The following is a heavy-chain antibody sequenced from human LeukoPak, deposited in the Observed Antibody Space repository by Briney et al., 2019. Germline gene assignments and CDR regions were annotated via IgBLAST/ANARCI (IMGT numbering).Heavy chain of an antibody. CDR3: VRDRAVRYPREETFDI. D-gene: IGHD3-10*01. V-gene: IGHV1-18*01. Sequence: GASVKVSCKASGYTFINYDISWVRQAPGQGLQWMGWISTYNGNTNYAQNLQGRVTMTIDTSTSTAYMELRNLRSDDTAMYYCVRDRAVRYPREETFDIWGQGTMVTVSS. CDR1: GYTFINYD. CDR2: ISTYNGNT. J-gene: IGHJ3*02.